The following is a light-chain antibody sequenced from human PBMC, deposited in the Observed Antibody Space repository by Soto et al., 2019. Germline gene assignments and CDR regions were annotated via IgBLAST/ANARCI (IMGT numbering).Light chain of an antibody. CDR2: EVN. Sequence: QSVLTQPASVSGSPGQSITISCTGTSSNVGSYKLVSWYQQHPGKAPKLMIFEVNKRPSGVSNRFSGSKSGNTASLTISGLKVEDEADYYCCSSGGSPTYVFXIGTKVTVL. V-gene: IGLV2-23*02. CDR1: SSNVGSYKL. CDR3: CSSGGSPTYV. J-gene: IGLJ1*01.